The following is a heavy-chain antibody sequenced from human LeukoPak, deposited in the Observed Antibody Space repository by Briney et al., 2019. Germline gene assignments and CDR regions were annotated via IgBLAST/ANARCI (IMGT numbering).Heavy chain of an antibody. V-gene: IGHV1-2*02. D-gene: IGHD3-22*01. CDR2: INPNSGGT. Sequence: ASVKVSCKASGYTFTGYYMHWVGQAPGQGLEWMGWINPNSGGTNYAQKFQGRVTMTRDTSISTAYMELSRLRSDDTAVYYCARAGHYYDSSGYSTRGAFDIWGQGTMVTVSS. CDR1: GYTFTGYY. CDR3: ARAGHYYDSSGYSTRGAFDI. J-gene: IGHJ3*02.